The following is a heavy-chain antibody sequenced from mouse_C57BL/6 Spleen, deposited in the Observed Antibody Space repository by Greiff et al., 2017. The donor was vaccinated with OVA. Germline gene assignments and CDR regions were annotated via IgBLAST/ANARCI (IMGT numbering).Heavy chain of an antibody. D-gene: IGHD1-1*01. CDR1: GYTFTAYE. CDR3: TLLLPQYYFDY. V-gene: IGHV1-15*01. J-gene: IGHJ2*01. Sequence: QVQLQQSGAELVRPGASVTLSCKASGYTFTAYEMHWVKQTPVHGLEWIGAIDPETGGTAYNQKFKGKAILTADKSSSTAYMELRSLTSEDSAVYYCTLLLPQYYFDYWGQGTTLTVSS. CDR2: IDPETGGT.